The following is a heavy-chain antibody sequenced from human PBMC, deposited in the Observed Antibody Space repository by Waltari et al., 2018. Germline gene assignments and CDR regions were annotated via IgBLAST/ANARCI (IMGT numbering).Heavy chain of an antibody. CDR2: IKSDGMSQ. CDR3: ARGAASLYYYYYYYMDV. Sequence: EVQLVESGGGLVQPGGSLRLSCAASGFTFSSYWMHWVRQAPGQGLVWVSRIKSDGMSQSYSYSVKGRFTISRDNAKNTLYLQMNSLRAEDTAVYYCARGAASLYYYYYYYMDVWGKGTTVTVSS. J-gene: IGHJ6*03. V-gene: IGHV3-74*01. CDR1: GFTFSSYW.